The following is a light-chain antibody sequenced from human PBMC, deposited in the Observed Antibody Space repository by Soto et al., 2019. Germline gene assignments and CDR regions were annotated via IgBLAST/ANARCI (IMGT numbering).Light chain of an antibody. V-gene: IGLV1-47*01. J-gene: IGLJ2*01. CDR1: RSNIGSNY. CDR2: RNN. Sequence: QSVLTQPPSASGTPGQRVTFSCSGGRSNIGSNYVFWYQQFPGTAPKLLIYRNNQRPSGVADRFSGSKSGTSASLAISGLRSEDEADYYCTSWDDSLYHVVFGGGTKVTVL. CDR3: TSWDDSLYHVV.